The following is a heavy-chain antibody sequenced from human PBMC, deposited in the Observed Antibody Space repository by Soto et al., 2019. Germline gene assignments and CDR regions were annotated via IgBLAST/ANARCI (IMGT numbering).Heavy chain of an antibody. D-gene: IGHD1-26*01. J-gene: IGHJ4*02. CDR1: GGSISSYY. Sequence: QVQLQESGPGLVKPSETLSLTCTVSGGSISSYYWSWIRQPPGKGLEWIGYIYYSGSTNYNPSLKSRVTISVDTSKNQFSLKLSSVTAADTAVYYCAREAGSGSYYGYFDYWGQGTLVTVSS. V-gene: IGHV4-59*01. CDR2: IYYSGST. CDR3: AREAGSGSYYGYFDY.